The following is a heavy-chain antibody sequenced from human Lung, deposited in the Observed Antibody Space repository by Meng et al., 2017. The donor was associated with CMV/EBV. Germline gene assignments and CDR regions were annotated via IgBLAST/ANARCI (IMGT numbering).Heavy chain of an antibody. D-gene: IGHD5-24*01. CDR2: IYYTGST. J-gene: IGHJ4*02. V-gene: IGHV4-31*03. Sequence: AHAKAPAPGLLKPSQTLSLTCTVSGGYIGSGGYYWSWIRQHPGKGLEWIGYIYYTGSTFYNPSLKSRVTISVDTSKNQFSLKLIPATAADTAVYYCAREAGRDGYATPKFDYWGQGTLVTVSS. CDR1: GGYIGSGGYY. CDR3: AREAGRDGYATPKFDY.